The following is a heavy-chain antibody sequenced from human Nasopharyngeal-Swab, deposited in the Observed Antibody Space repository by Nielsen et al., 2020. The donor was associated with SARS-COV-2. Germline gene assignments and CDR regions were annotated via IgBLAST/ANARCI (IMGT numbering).Heavy chain of an antibody. CDR1: GFTFSSYA. V-gene: IGHV3-30*04. Sequence: GESLKISCAASGFTFSSYAMHWVRQAPGKGLEWVAVISYDGSNKYYADSVKGRFTISRDNSKNTLYLQMNSLRAEDTAAYYCASVSSWKPFDYWGQGTLVTVSS. D-gene: IGHD6-13*01. J-gene: IGHJ4*02. CDR3: ASVSSWKPFDY. CDR2: ISYDGSNK.